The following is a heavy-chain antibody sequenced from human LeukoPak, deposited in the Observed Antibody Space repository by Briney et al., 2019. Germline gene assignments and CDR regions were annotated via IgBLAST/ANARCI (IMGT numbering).Heavy chain of an antibody. Sequence: KPSETLSLTCAVYGGSFSVYYWSWIRQPPGKGLEWIGEIHHSGNTNHNPSLKSRVTISVDTSKIQFSLKLSSVTAADTAVYYCARSRGWLQSHPLGYWGQGTLVTVSS. CDR3: ARSRGWLQSHPLGY. J-gene: IGHJ4*02. D-gene: IGHD5-24*01. V-gene: IGHV4-34*01. CDR2: IHHSGNT. CDR1: GGSFSVYY.